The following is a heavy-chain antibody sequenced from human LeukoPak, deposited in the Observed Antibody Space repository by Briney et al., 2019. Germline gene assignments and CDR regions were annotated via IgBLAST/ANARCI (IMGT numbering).Heavy chain of an antibody. CDR3: ARETPTVDTAMVSDAFDI. D-gene: IGHD5-18*01. CDR1: GFTFSSYD. V-gene: IGHV3-13*01. Sequence: GGSLRLSCAASGFTFSSYDMHWVRQATGKGLEWVSAIGTAGDTYYPGSVKGRFTISRENAKNSLYLQMNSLRAGDTAVYYCARETPTVDTAMVSDAFDIWGQGTMVTVSS. CDR2: IGTAGDT. J-gene: IGHJ3*02.